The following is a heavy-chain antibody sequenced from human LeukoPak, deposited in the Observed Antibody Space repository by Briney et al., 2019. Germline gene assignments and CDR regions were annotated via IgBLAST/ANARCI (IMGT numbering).Heavy chain of an antibody. CDR3: ARLLIAVAVAFDY. D-gene: IGHD6-19*01. CDR1: GGSFSGYY. Sequence: SETLSLTCAVYGGSFSGYYWSWIRQPPGKGLEWIGEINHSGSTNYNPSLKSRVTISVDTSKNQFSLKLSSVTAADTAVYYCARLLIAVAVAFDYWGQGTLVTVSS. J-gene: IGHJ4*02. V-gene: IGHV4-34*01. CDR2: INHSGST.